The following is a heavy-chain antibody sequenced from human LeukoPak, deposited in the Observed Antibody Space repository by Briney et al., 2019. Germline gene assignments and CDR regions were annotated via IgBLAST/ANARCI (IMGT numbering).Heavy chain of an antibody. J-gene: IGHJ2*01. V-gene: IGHV1-8*03. D-gene: IGHD1-26*01. CDR2: MNPNSGNT. CDR3: AKERVGPWYFDL. Sequence: ASVKVSCKASGYTFTSYDINWVRQATGQGLEWMGWMNPNSGNTGYAQKFQGRVTITRNTSISTAYMELSSLRSEDTAVYYCAKERVGPWYFDLWGRGTLVTVSS. CDR1: GYTFTSYD.